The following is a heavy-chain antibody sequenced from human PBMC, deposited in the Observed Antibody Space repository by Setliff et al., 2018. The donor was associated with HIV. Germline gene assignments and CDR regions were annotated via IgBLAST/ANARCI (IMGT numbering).Heavy chain of an antibody. CDR2: INTSGGSA. V-gene: IGHV1-46*01. CDR1: GYSFTNYY. J-gene: IGHJ4*01. D-gene: IGHD6-19*01. CDR3: ARNQGDSSGWYAGDY. Sequence: ASVKVSCKASGYSFTNYYMNWVRQAPGQGLEWMGVINTSGGSAGYAEKFRGRVTMTRDTSTSTVYMDLRNRRSEDTAVYYCARNQGDSSGWYAGDYWGHGTLVTVSS.